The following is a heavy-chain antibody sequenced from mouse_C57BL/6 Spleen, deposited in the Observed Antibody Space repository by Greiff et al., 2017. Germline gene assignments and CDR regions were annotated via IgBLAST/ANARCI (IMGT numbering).Heavy chain of an antibody. Sequence: EVKLMESGGGLVQPGGSLKLSCVASGFTFSNYWMNWVRQSPEKGLEWVAQISLKSGNYETNDEASVKGRFTISRADSKGRIYLQLNNLRAEDTGIYYCTPYYDVSSSWFAVWGPEALVTVSA. V-gene: IGHV6-3*01. CDR2: ISLKSGNYET. CDR1: GFTFSNYW. J-gene: IGHJ3*01. D-gene: IGHD1-1*01. CDR3: TPYYDVSSSWFAV.